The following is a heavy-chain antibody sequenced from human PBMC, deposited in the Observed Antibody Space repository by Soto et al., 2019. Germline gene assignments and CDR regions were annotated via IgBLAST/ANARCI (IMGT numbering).Heavy chain of an antibody. CDR3: AKDRVTVVGYDAFDI. CDR1: GFTLSSYA. V-gene: IGHV3-23*01. D-gene: IGHD6-19*01. CDR2: ISGSGGST. J-gene: IGHJ3*02. Sequence: GGSLRLSCAASGFTLSSYAMSWVRQAPGKGLEWVSGISGSGGSTYYADSVKGRFTISRDNSKNTLYLQMNSLRAEDTAVYYCAKDRVTVVGYDAFDIWGQGTMVTVSS.